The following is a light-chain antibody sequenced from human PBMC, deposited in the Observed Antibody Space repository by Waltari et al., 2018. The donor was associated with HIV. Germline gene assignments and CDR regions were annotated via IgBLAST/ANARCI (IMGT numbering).Light chain of an antibody. Sequence: QSVPTQPPSVSGAPGQSVTISCPGTSFTIDAGYDVHWYQQFPGTAPTLIIHVNTNQPSGVPDRFSATKSDTSAALAITGREAEEEADYYCQSYDRSLTGWVFGGGTKLTVL. CDR3: QSYDRSLTGWV. CDR1: SFTIDAGYD. CDR2: VNT. V-gene: IGLV1-40*01. J-gene: IGLJ3*02.